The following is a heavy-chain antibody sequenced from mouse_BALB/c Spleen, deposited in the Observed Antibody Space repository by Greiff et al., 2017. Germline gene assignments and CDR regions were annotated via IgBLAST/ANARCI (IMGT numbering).Heavy chain of an antibody. D-gene: IGHD1-1*01. CDR3: ARLLRYFDY. V-gene: IGHV3-2*02. Sequence: VQLKESGPGLVKPSQSLSLTCTVTGYSITSDYAWNWIRQFPGNKLEWMGYISYSGSTSYNPSLKSRISITRDTSKNQFFLQLNSVTTEDTATYYCARLLRYFDYWGQGTTLTVSS. J-gene: IGHJ2*01. CDR2: ISYSGST. CDR1: GYSITSDYA.